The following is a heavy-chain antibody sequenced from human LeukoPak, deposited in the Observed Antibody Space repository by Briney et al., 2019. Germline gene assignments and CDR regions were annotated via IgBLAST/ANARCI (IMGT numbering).Heavy chain of an antibody. CDR1: GGSISSYY. D-gene: IGHD2-15*01. CDR3: ARSVEGYCRGGSCYYYSYYMDV. Sequence: SETLSLTCTVSGGSISSYYWSWIRQPPGKGLEWIGYIYYSGSTNYNPSLKSRVTISVDTSKNQFSLKLSSVTAADTAVYYCARSVEGYCRGGSCYYYSYYMDVWGKGTAVTVSS. J-gene: IGHJ6*03. CDR2: IYYSGST. V-gene: IGHV4-59*01.